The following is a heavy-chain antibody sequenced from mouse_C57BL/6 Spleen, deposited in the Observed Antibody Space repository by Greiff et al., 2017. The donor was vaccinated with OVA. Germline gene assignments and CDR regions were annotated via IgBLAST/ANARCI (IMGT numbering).Heavy chain of an antibody. J-gene: IGHJ2*01. CDR1: GYAFSSSW. CDR3: AREEATVLDY. CDR2: IYPGDGDT. Sequence: QVQLKESGPELVKPGASVKISCKASGYAFSSSWMNWVKQRPGKGLEWIGRIYPGDGDTNYNGKFKGKATLTADKSSSTAYMQLSSLTSEDSAVYFCAREEATVLDYWGQGTTLTVSS. V-gene: IGHV1-82*01. D-gene: IGHD1-1*01.